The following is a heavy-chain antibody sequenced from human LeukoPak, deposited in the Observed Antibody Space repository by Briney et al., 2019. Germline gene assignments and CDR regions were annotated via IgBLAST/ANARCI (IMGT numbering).Heavy chain of an antibody. Sequence: GGSLRLSCAASGFSFSMYWMTWVRQAPGKGLEWVANIKQDGSEKYYVDSVKGRFTISRDNAKNSLYLQMNSLRAEDTALYYCARDRGDSGAFDIWGQGTMVTVSS. CDR2: IKQDGSEK. CDR1: GFSFSMYW. V-gene: IGHV3-7*03. D-gene: IGHD5-12*01. J-gene: IGHJ3*02. CDR3: ARDRGDSGAFDI.